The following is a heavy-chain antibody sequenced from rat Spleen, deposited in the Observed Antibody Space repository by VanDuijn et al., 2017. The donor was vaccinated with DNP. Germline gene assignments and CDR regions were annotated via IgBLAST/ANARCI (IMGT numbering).Heavy chain of an antibody. Sequence: EVQLVESGGGLVQPGRSLKLSCAASGFTFSAYYMAWVRQAPAKGLEWVAYIGSPAYAPYYGDSVKGRFTISRDNAKSTLYLQMDSLRSEDTATYYCARLPGSHCFDYWGQGVMVTVSS. CDR2: IGSPAYAP. CDR3: ARLPGSHCFDY. CDR1: GFTFSAYY. V-gene: IGHV5S23*01. J-gene: IGHJ2*01. D-gene: IGHD1-4*01.